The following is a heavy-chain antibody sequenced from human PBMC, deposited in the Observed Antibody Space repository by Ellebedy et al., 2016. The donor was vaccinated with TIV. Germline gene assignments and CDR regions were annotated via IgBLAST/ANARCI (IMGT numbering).Heavy chain of an antibody. J-gene: IGHJ4*02. Sequence: MPSETLSLTCNVSGSSISTFYWSWIRQPPGKGLEFIGYIYYIGITNYNPSLESRVAISIDTSENQFSLRLSSVTAADTAVYYCAAYYGGRFDYWGQGPLVTFSS. CDR3: AAYYGGRFDY. D-gene: IGHD4-23*01. CDR1: GSSISTFY. CDR2: IYYIGIT. V-gene: IGHV4-59*01.